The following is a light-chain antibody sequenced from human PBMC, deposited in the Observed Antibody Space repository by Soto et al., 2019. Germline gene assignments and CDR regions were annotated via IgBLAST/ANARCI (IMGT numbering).Light chain of an antibody. J-gene: IGLJ2*01. CDR2: DVN. V-gene: IGLV2-14*03. CDR3: TSWTTSTTMI. Sequence: QSALTQPASVSGSPGQSITISCTGTSSDIGAYNFVSWYQQHPGNAPKLMLYDVNIRPSGVSHRFSGSKSVNTASLTISGLQAEDEAGYYCTSWTTSTTMIFGGGTKVTVL. CDR1: SSDIGAYNF.